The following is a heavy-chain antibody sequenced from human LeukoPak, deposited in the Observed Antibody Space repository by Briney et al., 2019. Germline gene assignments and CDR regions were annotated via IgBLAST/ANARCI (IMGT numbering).Heavy chain of an antibody. Sequence: GGSLRLSCAASGFTFSSYWMSWVRQAPGKGLEWVANIKKDGSEKYYVDSVKGRFTISRDNAKNSLYLQMNSLRAEDTAVYYCAREGADIVVVTAIQSCAFDIWGQGTMVTVSS. CDR1: GFTFSSYW. D-gene: IGHD2-21*02. CDR2: IKKDGSEK. CDR3: AREGADIVVVTAIQSCAFDI. V-gene: IGHV3-7*01. J-gene: IGHJ3*02.